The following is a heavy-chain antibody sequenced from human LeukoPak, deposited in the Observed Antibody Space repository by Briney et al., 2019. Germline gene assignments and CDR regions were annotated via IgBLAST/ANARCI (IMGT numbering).Heavy chain of an antibody. CDR3: VVGGSPGY. J-gene: IGHJ4*02. V-gene: IGHV3-74*01. CDR2: ISTDGYTT. CDR1: GLAFSAYK. D-gene: IGHD2-15*01. Sequence: GGSLRLSCAASGLAFSAYKMHWVRQAPRKGLVWVSRISTDGYTTDYADFVQGRFTASRDNTKNTWSLEMNSLRAEDTAVYYCVVGGSPGYWGQGTLVTVSS.